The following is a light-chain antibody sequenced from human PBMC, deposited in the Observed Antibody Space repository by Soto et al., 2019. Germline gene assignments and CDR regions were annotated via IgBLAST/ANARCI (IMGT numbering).Light chain of an antibody. V-gene: IGKV3-20*01. J-gene: IGKJ2*01. CDR2: GAI. Sequence: EIVWTQSPGTLSLSPGERVTLSCRASESVSSGYVGWYQQKPGQAPRLVIFGAIGRATGIPDRFRGSGSGTDFTLTISSLEPEDFAVYYCQQYGSSPPSFGQGTKLEIK. CDR1: ESVSSGY. CDR3: QQYGSSPPS.